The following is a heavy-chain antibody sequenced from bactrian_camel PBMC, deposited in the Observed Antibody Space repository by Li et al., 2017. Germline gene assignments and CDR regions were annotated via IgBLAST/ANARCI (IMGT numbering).Heavy chain of an antibody. CDR1: GHTFSTYC. V-gene: IGHV3S53*01. D-gene: IGHD1*01. Sequence: HVQLVESGGGSVQTGGSLRLSCTASGHTFSTYCMTWWRQAPGKERETVASFEHDGRTTYLDSVKGRFIISRDNAKNTVYLQMNSLKSEDTAVYYCVSDVGIGSTIAYWGQGTQVTVS. CDR3: VSDVGIGSTIAY. CDR2: FEHDGRT. J-gene: IGHJ4*01.